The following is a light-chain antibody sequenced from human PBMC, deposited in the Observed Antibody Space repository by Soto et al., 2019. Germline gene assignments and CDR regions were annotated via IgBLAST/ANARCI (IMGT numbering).Light chain of an antibody. V-gene: IGLV2-23*01. Sequence: QSALTQPAPVSGSPGQSITISCTGTSNDVGFYDLVSWYLQHPGQAPKLLIYEGSKRPAGVSNRFSGSKSGNTASLTISGLQAEDEADYYCSAYAGSNTLFVFGTGTKVTVL. CDR2: EGS. J-gene: IGLJ1*01. CDR1: SNDVGFYDL. CDR3: SAYAGSNTLFV.